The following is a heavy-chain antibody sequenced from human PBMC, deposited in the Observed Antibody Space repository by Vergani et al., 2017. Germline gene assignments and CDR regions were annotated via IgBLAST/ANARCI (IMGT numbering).Heavy chain of an antibody. CDR2: IYSGDET. D-gene: IGHD3-10*01. V-gene: IGHV3-66*02. J-gene: IGHJ5*02. CDR3: ARGNYYGSGTYADP. CDR1: VSTASGKY. Sequence: EVQLVESGGGLVQPGGSLRLSCAAFVSTASGKYMTWVRQAPGKGLEWVSHIYSGDETYYADSVKGRVTISRDTSKNTLHLQINNLRVEDTAVYYCARGNYYGSGTYADPWGQGTLVTVSS.